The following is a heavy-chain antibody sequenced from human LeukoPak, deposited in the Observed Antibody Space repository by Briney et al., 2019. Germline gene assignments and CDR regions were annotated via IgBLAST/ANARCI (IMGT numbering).Heavy chain of an antibody. V-gene: IGHV3-21*01. Sequence: PGGSLRLSCAASGFTFSSYEMNWVRQAPGKGLEWVSSISTSSSYIYYADSVKGRFTISRDNAKNSLYLQMNSLRAGDTAVYYCARDRSLGRGGDDAFDIWGQGTMVTVSS. D-gene: IGHD2-21*01. CDR2: ISTSSSYI. CDR3: ARDRSLGRGGDDAFDI. CDR1: GFTFSSYE. J-gene: IGHJ3*02.